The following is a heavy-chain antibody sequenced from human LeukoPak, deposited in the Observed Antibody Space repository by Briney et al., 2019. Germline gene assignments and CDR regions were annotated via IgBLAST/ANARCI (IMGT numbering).Heavy chain of an antibody. CDR2: INHSGST. Sequence: SETLSLTCAVYGGSFSGYYWSWVRQPPGKGLEWIGEINHSGSTNYNPSLKSRVTISVDTSRNQFSLKLSSVTAADTAVYYCARATKYLIQHWGQGTLVTVSS. CDR3: ARATKYLIQH. J-gene: IGHJ1*01. CDR1: GGSFSGYY. V-gene: IGHV4-34*01. D-gene: IGHD2-2*01.